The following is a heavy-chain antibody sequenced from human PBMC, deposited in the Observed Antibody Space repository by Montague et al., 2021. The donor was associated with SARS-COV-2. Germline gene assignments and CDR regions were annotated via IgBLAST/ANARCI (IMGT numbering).Heavy chain of an antibody. CDR2: ICYGGST. CDR1: SDSISRRSYC. J-gene: IGHJ3*01. Sequence: SETLSLTCSVSSDSISRRSYCWAWIRQSPGKGLEWIGNICYGGSTYYNPSLRSRVVMSAETSKSQFSLKLYSVTAADTSIYYCARRRDRSTVVSPAVFDLWGQGTVVIVSS. V-gene: IGHV4-39*01. CDR3: ARRRDRSTVVSPAVFDL. D-gene: IGHD4-23*01.